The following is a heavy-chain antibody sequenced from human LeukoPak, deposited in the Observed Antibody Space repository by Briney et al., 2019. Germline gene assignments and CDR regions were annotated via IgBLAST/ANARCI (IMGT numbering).Heavy chain of an antibody. V-gene: IGHV4-59*01. Sequence: SESLSLTCTVSGGSISSYYRSWIRQPPGKGLEWIGYIYYSGSTYYNRSFKSRVTISVDTSKNQFSLKLITVTAADTAVYYCARGAAPYYFDYWGQGTLVTVSS. CDR1: GGSISSYY. D-gene: IGHD6-25*01. CDR3: ARGAAPYYFDY. J-gene: IGHJ4*02. CDR2: IYYSGST.